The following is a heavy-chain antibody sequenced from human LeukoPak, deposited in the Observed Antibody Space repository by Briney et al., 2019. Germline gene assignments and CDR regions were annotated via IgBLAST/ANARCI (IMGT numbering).Heavy chain of an antibody. D-gene: IGHD6-6*01. CDR2: INHSGST. J-gene: IGHJ4*02. CDR1: GGSFSGYH. Sequence: SETLSLTCAVYGGSFSGYHWSWIRQPPGKGLEWIGEINHSGSTNYNPSLKSRVTISVDTSKNQFSLKLSSVTAADTAVYYCARRSQFFVIAARSFFDYWGQGTLVTVSS. CDR3: ARRSQFFVIAARSFFDY. V-gene: IGHV4-34*01.